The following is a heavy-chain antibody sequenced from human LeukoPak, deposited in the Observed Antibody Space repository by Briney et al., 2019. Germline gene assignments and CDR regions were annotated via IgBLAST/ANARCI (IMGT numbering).Heavy chain of an antibody. J-gene: IGHJ6*02. D-gene: IGHD3-9*01. CDR1: GFTFSSYS. Sequence: HPGGSLRLSCAASGFTFSSYSMNWVRQAPGKGLEWVSYISSSGSTIYYADSVKGRFTISRDNAKNSLYLQMNSLRAEDTAVYYCARDYLANPPDDILTGYYNGQDYYYGMDVWGQGTTVTVSS. CDR2: ISSSGSTI. V-gene: IGHV3-48*04. CDR3: ARDYLANPPDDILTGYYNGQDYYYGMDV.